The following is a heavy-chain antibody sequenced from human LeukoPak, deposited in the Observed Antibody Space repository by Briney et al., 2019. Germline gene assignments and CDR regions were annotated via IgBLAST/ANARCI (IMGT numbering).Heavy chain of an antibody. V-gene: IGHV1-46*01. Sequence: ASVKVSCKASGYTFTSYYMHWVRQAPGQGLEWMGIINPSGGSTSYAQKFQGRVTMTRDTSTSTVYMELRSLRSDDTALYYCARDYCHDGDCRHGLGYWGQGTLVTVS. J-gene: IGHJ4*02. CDR3: ARDYCHDGDCRHGLGY. CDR1: GYTFTSYY. D-gene: IGHD2-21*02. CDR2: INPSGGST.